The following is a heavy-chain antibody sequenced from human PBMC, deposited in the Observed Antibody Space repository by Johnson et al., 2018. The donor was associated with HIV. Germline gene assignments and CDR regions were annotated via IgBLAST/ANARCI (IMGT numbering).Heavy chain of an antibody. J-gene: IGHJ3*02. CDR2: ISSNGGST. V-gene: IGHV3-64*01. CDR3: ARGLSYYDSSGYWSVFDI. D-gene: IGHD3-22*01. Sequence: PGKGLEYVSVISSNGGSTYYANSVTGRFTISRDNSKKTLFLQIGSLRAEDMAVYYCARGLSYYDSSGYWSVFDIWGQGTMVTVSS.